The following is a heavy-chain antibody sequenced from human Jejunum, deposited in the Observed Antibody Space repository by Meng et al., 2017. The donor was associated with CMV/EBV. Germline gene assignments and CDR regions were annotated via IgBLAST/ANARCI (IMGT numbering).Heavy chain of an antibody. V-gene: IGHV4-28*02. CDR2: MFYGGRV. CDR3: ARFDGSGYYFDY. J-gene: IGHJ4*02. CDR1: GYSMSTNNNW. Sequence: SGYSMSTNNNWWGWIRQPPGKGLEWIGYMFYGGRVYYNPSLRGRVTMSLDASKNQFSLRLNSVTAVDTAVYYCARFDGSGYYFDYWGQGLRVTVSS. D-gene: IGHD3-22*01.